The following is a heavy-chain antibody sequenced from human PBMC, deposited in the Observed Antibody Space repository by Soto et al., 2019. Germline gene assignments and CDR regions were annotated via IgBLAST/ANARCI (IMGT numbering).Heavy chain of an antibody. CDR1: GGSISSYY. CDR2: IYYSGST. V-gene: IGHV4-59*01. D-gene: IGHD3-10*01. Sequence: SETLSLTCTVSGGSISSYYWSWIRQPPGKGLEWIGYIYYSGSTNYNPSLKSRVTISVDTSKNQFSLKLSSVTAADTAVYYCARDLMVRGVIDYYYMDVWGKGTTVTVSS. J-gene: IGHJ6*03. CDR3: ARDLMVRGVIDYYYMDV.